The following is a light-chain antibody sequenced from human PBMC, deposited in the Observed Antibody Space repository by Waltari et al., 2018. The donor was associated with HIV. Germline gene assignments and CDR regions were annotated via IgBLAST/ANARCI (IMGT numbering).Light chain of an antibody. V-gene: IGLV1-36*01. Sequence: QSVLTQPPSVSEAPRQRVTISCSGSSSNVGYNGVNWYQQLPGKAPNLLSYLDDLLSSGVSDRFSGSKSGTSASLAISGLQSEDEGDYYCAAWDDSLNGYVFGTGTKVTVL. J-gene: IGLJ1*01. CDR3: AAWDDSLNGYV. CDR1: SSNVGYNG. CDR2: LDD.